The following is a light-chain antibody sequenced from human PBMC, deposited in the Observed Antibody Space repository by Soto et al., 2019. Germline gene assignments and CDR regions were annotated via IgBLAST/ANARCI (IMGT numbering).Light chain of an antibody. CDR1: SSNIGSNT. CDR3: AAWDDSLNGDVV. V-gene: IGLV1-44*01. Sequence: QSVLTQPPSASGTPGQRVTISCSGSSSNIGSNTVNWYQQLPGTAPKLLIYSNNQRPSGVPDRFSGSKSGTSASLAISGLQSEDEAYYYCAAWDDSLNGDVVFGGGTQLTVL. J-gene: IGLJ2*01. CDR2: SNN.